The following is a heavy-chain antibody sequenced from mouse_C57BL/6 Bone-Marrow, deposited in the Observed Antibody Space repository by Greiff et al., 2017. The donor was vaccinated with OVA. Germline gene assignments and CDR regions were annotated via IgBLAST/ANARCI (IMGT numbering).Heavy chain of an antibody. CDR1: GFTFSDYG. V-gene: IGHV5-15*01. CDR3: ARLYYGSSLDY. D-gene: IGHD1-1*01. CDR2: ISNLAYSI. J-gene: IGHJ2*01. Sequence: EVKLVESGGGLVQPGGSLKLSCAASGFTFSDYGMAWVRQAPRKGPEWVAFISNLAYSIYYADTVTGRVTISRENAKNTLYLEMSSLRSEDTAMYYCARLYYGSSLDYWGQGTTLTVSS.